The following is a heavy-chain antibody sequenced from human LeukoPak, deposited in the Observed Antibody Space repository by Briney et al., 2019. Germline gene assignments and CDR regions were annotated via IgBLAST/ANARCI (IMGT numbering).Heavy chain of an antibody. CDR2: IRHSDSNT. V-gene: IGHV3-23*05. J-gene: IGHJ6*03. Sequence: GGSLRLSCAASGFPFSSSDMSWVRQATGSGLEWVSSIRHSDSNTYYADSVRGRFTISRDNSKNTLYLQMNSLSAEDTAVYYCAKRGNPTVGHHYLDVWGKGTTVSVSS. D-gene: IGHD1-1*01. CDR3: AKRGNPTVGHHYLDV. CDR1: GFPFSSSD.